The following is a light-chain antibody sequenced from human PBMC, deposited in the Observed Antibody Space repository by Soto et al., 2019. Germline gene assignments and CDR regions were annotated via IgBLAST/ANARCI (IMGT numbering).Light chain of an antibody. CDR1: SSDVGAYKY. CDR3: KSFTTSSTDV. CDR2: DVS. Sequence: QSVLTQPASVSGSPGQSIAISCTGTSSDVGAYKYVSWYQQHPGKAPKVMIYDVSNRPSGVSDRFSGSKSGNTASLTISGLQAEDEADYYCKSFTTSSTDVFGTGTKLTVL. V-gene: IGLV2-14*01. J-gene: IGLJ1*01.